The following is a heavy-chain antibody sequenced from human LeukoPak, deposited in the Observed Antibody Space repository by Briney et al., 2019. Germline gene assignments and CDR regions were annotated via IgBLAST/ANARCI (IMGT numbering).Heavy chain of an antibody. CDR1: GLTLRNFG. CDR3: ARDRDGQLPDLAFDI. J-gene: IGHJ3*02. V-gene: IGHV3-23*01. Sequence: GGSLRLSCAGSGLTLRNFGMTWVRQAPGKGLEWVSSMRGTGGFTMYADSVKGRFAMSRDDSRNTLYLQMNSLRAEDTAVYYCARDRDGQLPDLAFDIWGQGTMVTVSS. CDR2: MRGTGGFT. D-gene: IGHD2-2*01.